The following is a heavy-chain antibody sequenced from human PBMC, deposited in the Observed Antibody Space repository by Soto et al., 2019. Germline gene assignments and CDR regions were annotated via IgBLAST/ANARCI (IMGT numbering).Heavy chain of an antibody. J-gene: IGHJ5*02. Sequence: GGSLRLSCAASGFTFSRSAMSWVRQAPGKGLEWVSAIDATGTSTYFADSVSGRFIISRDNSRDTLFLQMNSLRAEDTAVYYCAKEGRLQYNFSPPLLEPWGQGTLVTVSS. D-gene: IGHD1-1*01. CDR3: AKEGRLQYNFSPPLLEP. CDR1: GFTFSRSA. CDR2: IDATGTST. V-gene: IGHV3-23*01.